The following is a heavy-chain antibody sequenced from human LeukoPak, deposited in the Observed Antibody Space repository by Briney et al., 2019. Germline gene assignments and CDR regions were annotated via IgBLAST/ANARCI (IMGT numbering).Heavy chain of an antibody. CDR1: GFTFSSYW. V-gene: IGHV3-74*01. CDR3: ARASDSSGYYDY. CDR2: VNSDGSST. D-gene: IGHD3-22*01. J-gene: IGHJ4*02. Sequence: GGSLRLSCAASGFTFSSYWMHWVRQAPGKGLVWVSRVNSDGSSTSYADSVKGRFTISRDNAKNTLYLQMNSLRAEDTAVYYCARASDSSGYYDYWGQGTLVTVSS.